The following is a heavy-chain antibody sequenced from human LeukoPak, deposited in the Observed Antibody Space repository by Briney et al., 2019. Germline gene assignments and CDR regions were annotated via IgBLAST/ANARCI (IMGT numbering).Heavy chain of an antibody. Sequence: PSETLSLTCTVSGGSISSSSYYWGWIRQPPGKGLEWIGSIYYSGSTYYNPSLKSRVTISVDTSKNQFSLKLSSVTAADTAVYYCARDRYCSGGSCYSGWFDPWGQGTLVTVSS. CDR3: ARDRYCSGGSCYSGWFDP. CDR2: IYYSGST. V-gene: IGHV4-39*07. D-gene: IGHD2-15*01. J-gene: IGHJ5*02. CDR1: GGSISSSSYY.